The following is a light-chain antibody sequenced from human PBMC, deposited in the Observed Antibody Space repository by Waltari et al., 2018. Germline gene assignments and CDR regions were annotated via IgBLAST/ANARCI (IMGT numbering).Light chain of an antibody. CDR2: FNN. Sequence: QSVLTQPPSASGAPGQAVTISCSGGSSNIGGNPVSWYQQVPGTAPKLLIYFNNQRPPGVPDRVSGSKSDPSASLAISGLQSDDEADYYCAAWDDTLEGCVFGTGTKVTVL. CDR3: AAWDDTLEGCV. CDR1: SSNIGGNP. V-gene: IGLV1-44*01. J-gene: IGLJ1*01.